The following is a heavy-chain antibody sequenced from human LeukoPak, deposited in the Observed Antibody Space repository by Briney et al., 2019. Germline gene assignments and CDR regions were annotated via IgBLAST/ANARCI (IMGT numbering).Heavy chain of an antibody. CDR3: ARGGRGYSYGYGAFDI. Sequence: SETLSLTCSVTSGSISNSNYYWGWIRQPPGKGLEWIGSIFYSGSTDYNPSLKSRVTISVDTSKNQFSLKLSSVTAADTAVYYCARGGRGYSYGYGAFDIWGQGTMVTVSS. D-gene: IGHD5-18*01. CDR1: SGSISNSNYY. V-gene: IGHV4-39*07. J-gene: IGHJ3*02. CDR2: IFYSGST.